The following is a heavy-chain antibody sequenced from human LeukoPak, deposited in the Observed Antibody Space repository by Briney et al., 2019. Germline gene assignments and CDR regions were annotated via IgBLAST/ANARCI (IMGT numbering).Heavy chain of an antibody. CDR3: ARDSRGGWSGYFDL. CDR1: GFIFRNYG. V-gene: IGHV3-33*07. CDR2: IWHDGSAE. Sequence: QPGRSLRLSCAASGFIFRNYGMYWVRQAPGKGLEWVAVIWHDGSAEFYADSVKGRFSISRDDSKNTVYLQMNSLRVEDTALHYCARDSRGGWSGYFDLWGQGIVVTVSS. D-gene: IGHD6-19*01. J-gene: IGHJ4*02.